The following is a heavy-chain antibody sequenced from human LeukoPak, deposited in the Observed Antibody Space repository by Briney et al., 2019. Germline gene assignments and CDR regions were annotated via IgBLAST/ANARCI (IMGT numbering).Heavy chain of an antibody. D-gene: IGHD6-13*01. CDR3: ARGGKIHSSLPDY. Sequence: GGSLRLSCAASGFTVSSNYMSWVRQAPGEGLEWVSFIYSGGSSYYADFVKGRFTISRDTSKNTLYLQMNSLRAEDTAVYYCARGGKIHSSLPDYWGQGTLVTVSS. CDR2: IYSGGSS. CDR1: GFTVSSNY. J-gene: IGHJ4*02. V-gene: IGHV3-66*02.